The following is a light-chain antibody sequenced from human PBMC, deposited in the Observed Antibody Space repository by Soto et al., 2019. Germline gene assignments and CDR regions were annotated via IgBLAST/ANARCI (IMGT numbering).Light chain of an antibody. CDR1: SSNIGAGYD. J-gene: IGLJ1*01. CDR2: SNN. CDR3: AAWDASLGGFYV. Sequence: QSVLTQPPSVSGAPGQRVTISCTGSSSNIGAGYDVHWYQQLPGTAPKLLIYSNNHRPSGVPDRFSASEAGASASLAISGLQSEDEGDYYCAAWDASLGGFYVFGSGTKLTVL. V-gene: IGLV1-40*01.